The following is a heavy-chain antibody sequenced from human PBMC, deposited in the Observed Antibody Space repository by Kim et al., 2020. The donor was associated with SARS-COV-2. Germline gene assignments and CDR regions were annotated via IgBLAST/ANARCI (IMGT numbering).Heavy chain of an antibody. V-gene: IGHV3-53*01. CDR3: ARHGDSSSWYKSY. CDR2: IYSGGST. J-gene: IGHJ4*02. D-gene: IGHD6-13*01. Sequence: GGSLRLSCAVSGFSVSSNRMKWFRQAPGKGLQWVSLIYSGGSTYYAESVKGRFTISRDMSKNTLYLQMNSLRADDTAVYYCARHGDSSSWYKSYWGQGTLVTVSS. CDR1: GFSVSSNR.